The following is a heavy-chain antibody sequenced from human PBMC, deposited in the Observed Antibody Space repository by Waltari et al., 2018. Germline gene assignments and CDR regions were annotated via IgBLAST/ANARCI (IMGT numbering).Heavy chain of an antibody. V-gene: IGHV4-34*01. Sequence: QGQLQQWGAGLLKPSETLSRTCAVYGGSFRGYDWSWIRQPPGKGLEWSGEINHTGSSNSHPAHMRRVTTAVDPSKTQFSLKLSSVTAAATAVYYSARPYHLPYPIRLYYFDYWGQGTLVTVSS. J-gene: IGHJ4*02. CDR1: GGSFRGYD. CDR3: ARPYHLPYPIRLYYFDY. CDR2: INHTGSS.